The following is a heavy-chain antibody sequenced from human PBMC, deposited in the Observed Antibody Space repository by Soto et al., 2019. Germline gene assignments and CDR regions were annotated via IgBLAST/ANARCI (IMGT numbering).Heavy chain of an antibody. CDR3: AKVKPGIQQWLVYFDY. Sequence: PGGSLRLSCGGSGFSFSSYVMTWVRQVPGKGLEWVSSISNSGGIKYYGDSVKDRFTVSRDNSKNTLYLQMNSLRAKDTAVYYCAKVKPGIQQWLVYFDYWGQGTLVTVSS. D-gene: IGHD6-19*01. J-gene: IGHJ4*02. V-gene: IGHV3-23*01. CDR1: GFSFSSYV. CDR2: ISNSGGIK.